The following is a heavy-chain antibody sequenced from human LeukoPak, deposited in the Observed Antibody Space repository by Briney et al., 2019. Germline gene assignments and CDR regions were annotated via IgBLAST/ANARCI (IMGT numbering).Heavy chain of an antibody. Sequence: SETLSLTCSVSGDSINIYYWFWVRQPAGKGLEWIGRITGSGSTNYNPSLRSRVTMSVDTSKNQFSLRLTSVAAADSAVYYCARGAYDVLTGTHYNWCDPWGQGTLVIVSS. J-gene: IGHJ5*02. CDR3: ARGAYDVLTGTHYNWCDP. CDR1: GDSINIYY. V-gene: IGHV4-4*07. CDR2: ITGSGST. D-gene: IGHD3-9*01.